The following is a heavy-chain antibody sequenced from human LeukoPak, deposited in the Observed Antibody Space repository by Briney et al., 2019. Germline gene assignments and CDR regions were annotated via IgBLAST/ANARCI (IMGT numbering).Heavy chain of an antibody. CDR2: INHSGST. Sequence: SETLSLTCGVYGGSFSGYYWNWIRQPPGKGLECIGEINHSGSTNYNPSLKSRVTISVDTSKNQFSLKLSSVTAADTAVYYCARARSRSKQLVHLRYFDLWGRGTLVTVSS. CDR3: ARARSRSKQLVHLRYFDL. J-gene: IGHJ2*01. D-gene: IGHD6-6*01. V-gene: IGHV4-34*01. CDR1: GGSFSGYY.